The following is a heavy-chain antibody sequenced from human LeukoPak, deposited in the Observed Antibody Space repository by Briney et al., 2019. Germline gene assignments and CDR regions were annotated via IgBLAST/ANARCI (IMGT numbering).Heavy chain of an antibody. CDR2: ISAYNGNT. Sequence: GASVKVSCKASGYTFTSYGISWVRQAPGQGLEWMGWISAYNGNTNYAQKLQGRVTMTTDTSTSTAYMELRSLRSDDTAVYYCARGLEFRVLTYSGLGFVDYWGQGTLVTVSS. CDR3: ARGLEFRVLTYSGLGFVDY. J-gene: IGHJ4*02. V-gene: IGHV1-18*01. CDR1: GYTFTSYG. D-gene: IGHD3-10*01.